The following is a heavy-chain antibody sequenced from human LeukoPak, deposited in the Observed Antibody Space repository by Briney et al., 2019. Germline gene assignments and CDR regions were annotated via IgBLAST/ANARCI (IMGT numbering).Heavy chain of an antibody. Sequence: SETLSLTCTVSGGFISNNNYYWAWIRQPPGKGRECIGSIYYSGSPYYNPSLKSRVTISVDTSKNQFSLRLSSVTAADTAVYYCATWRTAKTGFDYWGQGTLVTVSS. CDR2: IYYSGSP. J-gene: IGHJ4*02. D-gene: IGHD1-1*01. CDR3: ATWRTAKTGFDY. V-gene: IGHV4-39*01. CDR1: GGFISNNNYY.